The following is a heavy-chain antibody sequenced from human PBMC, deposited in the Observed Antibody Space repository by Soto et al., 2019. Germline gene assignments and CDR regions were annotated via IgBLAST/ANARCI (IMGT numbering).Heavy chain of an antibody. Sequence: QVQLQESGPGLVKPSQTLSLTYTVSGGSISTGGYYWNWIRQHPGKGLEWIGYFYYSGSTYYIPSLKSRVTLSVNTSKNQFSLKLSSVTAADTAVYYCARSVFPWGQGTLVTVSS. V-gene: IGHV4-31*03. CDR2: FYYSGST. J-gene: IGHJ5*02. CDR3: ARSVFP. CDR1: GGSISTGGYY.